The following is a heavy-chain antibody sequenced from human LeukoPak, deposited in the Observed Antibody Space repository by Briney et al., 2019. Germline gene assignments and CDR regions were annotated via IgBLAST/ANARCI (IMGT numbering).Heavy chain of an antibody. J-gene: IGHJ4*02. CDR3: ATFNQRTMITFGGVINDY. D-gene: IGHD3-16*02. V-gene: IGHV1-24*01. Sequence: ASVKVSCKISGYTLSELSMHWVRQAPGKRLEWMGGFDPENDETIYAQKFQGRVTMTEDTSTDTAYMELSSLRSEDTAVYYCATFNQRTMITFGGVINDYWGQGTLVTVSS. CDR1: GYTLSELS. CDR2: FDPENDET.